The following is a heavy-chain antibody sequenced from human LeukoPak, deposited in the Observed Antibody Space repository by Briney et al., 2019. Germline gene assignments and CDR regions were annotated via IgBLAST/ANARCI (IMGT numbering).Heavy chain of an antibody. CDR2: IIPAFGPT. CDR1: GYTFTGYY. J-gene: IGHJ3*02. Sequence: ASVKVSFKASGYTFTGYYIHWVRQAPGQGLEWMGGIIPAFGPTNYAQRFQGRLTLTADVSASTAYMALSSLTSDDTAVYYCAREGEPAMTLVRGEAFDIWGQGTMVIVSS. V-gene: IGHV1-69*13. D-gene: IGHD3-10*01. CDR3: AREGEPAMTLVRGEAFDI.